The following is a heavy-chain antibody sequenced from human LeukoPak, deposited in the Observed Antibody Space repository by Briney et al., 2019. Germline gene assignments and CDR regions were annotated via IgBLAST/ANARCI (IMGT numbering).Heavy chain of an antibody. J-gene: IGHJ4*02. CDR2: ISSDGSNT. CDR1: GFTFSSYA. D-gene: IGHD5-18*01. Sequence: GRSLRLSCAASGFTFSSYAMHWVRQAPGKGLEWVAVISSDGSNTYYADSVKGRFTISRDTSKNTLFLQMNSLRAEDTAVYYCGRDLSVAAMDFWGQGTQVTVSS. V-gene: IGHV3-30*03. CDR3: GRDLSVAAMDF.